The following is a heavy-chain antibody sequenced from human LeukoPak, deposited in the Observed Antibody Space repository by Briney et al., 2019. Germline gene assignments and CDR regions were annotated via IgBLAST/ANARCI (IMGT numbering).Heavy chain of an antibody. D-gene: IGHD6-19*01. CDR1: GGSFSGYY. CDR3: ARKGISAVAGAFDI. V-gene: IGHV4-34*01. CDR2: INHSGST. Sequence: SETLSLTCAVYGGSFSGYYWSWIRQPPGKGLEWIGEINHSGSTNYNPSLKSRVTISVDTSKNQFSLKLASVTAADTAVYYCARKGISAVAGAFDIWGQGTMVTVSS. J-gene: IGHJ3*02.